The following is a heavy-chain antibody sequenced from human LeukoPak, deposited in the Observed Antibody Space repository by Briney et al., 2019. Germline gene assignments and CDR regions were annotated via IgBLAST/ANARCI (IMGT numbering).Heavy chain of an antibody. CDR1: GFTFSSYG. D-gene: IGHD2-2*01. CDR3: ARGRYCSSTNCSDYFDY. Sequence: GRSLRLSCAASGFTFSSYGMHWVRQAPGKGLEWVAVIWYDGSNKYYADSVKGRFTISRDNSKNTLYLQMNSLRAEDTAVYYCARGRYCSSTNCSDYFDYWGQGTLVTVSS. CDR2: IWYDGSNK. J-gene: IGHJ4*02. V-gene: IGHV3-33*01.